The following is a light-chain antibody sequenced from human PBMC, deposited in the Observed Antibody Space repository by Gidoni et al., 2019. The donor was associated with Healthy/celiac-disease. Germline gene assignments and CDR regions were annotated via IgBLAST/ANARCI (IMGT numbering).Light chain of an antibody. Sequence: DLQLTQSTSFLSASVGDRVTITCRASQGISSYLAWYQQKPGKAPKLLIYAASTLQSGVPTRFSRSGAGTEFTITISSLQPEDFATYYCQQLNSYPPTFGGGTKVEIK. CDR2: AAS. J-gene: IGKJ4*01. CDR3: QQLNSYPPT. CDR1: QGISSY. V-gene: IGKV1-9*01.